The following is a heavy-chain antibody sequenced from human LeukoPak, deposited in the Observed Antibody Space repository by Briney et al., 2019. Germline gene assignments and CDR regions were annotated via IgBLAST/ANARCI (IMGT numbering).Heavy chain of an antibody. CDR1: GFTFSSYA. CDR3: VKFTQSYCDSRSDY. V-gene: IGHV3-23*01. D-gene: IGHD3-22*01. CDR2: ISANGGRT. Sequence: GGSLRLSCAASGFTFSSYAMSWVRQAPGKGLEWVSSISANGGRTFYADSVKGRVSISRDTSKSTLYLQMNYLRAEDTAVYFCVKFTQSYCDSRSDYWGQGTLVTVSS. J-gene: IGHJ4*02.